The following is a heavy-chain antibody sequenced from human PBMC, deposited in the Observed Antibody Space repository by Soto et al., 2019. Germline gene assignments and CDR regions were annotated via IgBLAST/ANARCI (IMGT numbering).Heavy chain of an antibody. Sequence: ASVNVSCKSSGYDFTAYHINWVRQASGQGLECMGWMNPINGATGIARRFQGRVSMTRDTATGTAYLELTSLRSDDTAVYYCGRGPSPRAPAGGTPFYYAMDVWGQGTTVTVSS. J-gene: IGHJ6*02. CDR2: MNPINGAT. CDR3: GRGPSPRAPAGGTPFYYAMDV. D-gene: IGHD6-13*01. CDR1: GYDFTAYH. V-gene: IGHV1-8*02.